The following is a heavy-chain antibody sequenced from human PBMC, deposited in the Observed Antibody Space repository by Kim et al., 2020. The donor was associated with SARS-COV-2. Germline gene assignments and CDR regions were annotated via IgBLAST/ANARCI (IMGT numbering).Heavy chain of an antibody. Sequence: SETLSLTCTVSGGSIGSSSYYWGWIRQPPGKGLEWIGSIYYSGNTYYNPSLKSRVTISVDTSKIKFSLNLTSVTAADTAVYYCASLGYSSSNFDYWGQGALVTVSS. V-gene: IGHV4-39*01. CDR3: ASLGYSSSNFDY. J-gene: IGHJ4*02. D-gene: IGHD6-6*01. CDR2: IYYSGNT. CDR1: GGSIGSSSYY.